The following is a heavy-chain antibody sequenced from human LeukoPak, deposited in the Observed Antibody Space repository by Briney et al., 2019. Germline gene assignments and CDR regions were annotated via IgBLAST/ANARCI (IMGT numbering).Heavy chain of an antibody. V-gene: IGHV3-9*01. CDR3: AKHMRATNTYSFFGLDV. J-gene: IGHJ6*02. CDR1: GFSFDDYA. CDR2: INWNGGGT. Sequence: GGSLRLSCAASGFSFDDYAMHWVRQPPGKGLEWVSSINWNGGGTDYADSVKGRFTISRDNAKNSLYLQLSSLRPEDTALYYCAKHMRATNTYSFFGLDVWGQGTTVTVSS. D-gene: IGHD1-26*01.